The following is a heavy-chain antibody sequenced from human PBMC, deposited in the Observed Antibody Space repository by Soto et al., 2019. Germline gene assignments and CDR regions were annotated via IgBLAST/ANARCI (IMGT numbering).Heavy chain of an antibody. Sequence: ASVKVSCKASGFTFTSSAVQWVRQARGQRLEWIGWIVVGSGNTNYAQKFQERVTITRDMSTSTAYMELSSLRSEDTAVYYCAADCSQKDGYNDHWGQGTLVTVSS. CDR2: IVVGSGNT. CDR1: GFTFTSSA. CDR3: AADCSQKDGYNDH. V-gene: IGHV1-58*01. J-gene: IGHJ4*02. D-gene: IGHD5-12*01.